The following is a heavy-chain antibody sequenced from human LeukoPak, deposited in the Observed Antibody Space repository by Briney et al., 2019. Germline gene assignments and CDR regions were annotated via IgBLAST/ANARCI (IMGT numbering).Heavy chain of an antibody. J-gene: IGHJ6*04. D-gene: IGHD5-12*01. CDR2: ISSSSSYI. CDR3: ASLDIVATIPYYYYGMDV. Sequence: GGSLRLSCAASGFTFSSYSMNWVRQAPGKGLEWVSSISSSSSYIYYADSVKGRFTISRDNAKNSLYLQMNSLRAEDTVVYYCASLDIVATIPYYYYGMDVWGRGTTVTVSS. V-gene: IGHV3-21*01. CDR1: GFTFSSYS.